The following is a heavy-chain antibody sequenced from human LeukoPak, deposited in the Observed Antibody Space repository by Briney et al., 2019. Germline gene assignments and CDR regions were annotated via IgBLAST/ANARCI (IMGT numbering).Heavy chain of an antibody. D-gene: IGHD6-6*01. CDR1: GFTFSSYG. CDR3: ARDQYSSSYYFDY. J-gene: IGHJ4*02. V-gene: IGHV3-30*02. CDR2: IRYDGSNK. Sequence: GGSLRLSCAASGFTFSSYGMHWVRQAPGKGLEWVAFIRYDGSNKYYTDSVKGRFTISRDNSKNTLYLQMNSLRAEDTAVYYCARDQYSSSYYFDYWGQGTLVTVSS.